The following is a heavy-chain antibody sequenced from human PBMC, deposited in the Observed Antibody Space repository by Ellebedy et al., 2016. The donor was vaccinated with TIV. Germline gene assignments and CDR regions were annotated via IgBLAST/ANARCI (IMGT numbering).Heavy chain of an antibody. CDR3: ARDATSYRFDP. J-gene: IGHJ5*02. Sequence: GSLRLSCTVSGYSISSGYYWGWIRQPPGKGLEWIGSIYHSGSTYHNPSLKSRVTISVDTSKNQFSLKLSSVTAADTAVYYCARDATSYRFDPWGQGTLVTVSS. CDR2: IYHSGST. CDR1: GYSISSGYY. V-gene: IGHV4-38-2*02.